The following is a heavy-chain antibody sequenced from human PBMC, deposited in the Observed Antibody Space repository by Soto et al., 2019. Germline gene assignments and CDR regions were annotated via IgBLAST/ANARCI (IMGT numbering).Heavy chain of an antibody. CDR3: ARLHFDYYYGMDV. V-gene: IGHV3-48*03. D-gene: IGHD3-3*02. CDR2: ISSGGNTI. J-gene: IGHJ6*02. CDR1: GFTFSSFE. Sequence: PGGSLRLSCAASGFTFSSFEMNWVRQAPGEGLEWVSYISSGGNTIYYADSVKGRFTISRDNAQNSLYLQMNSLRAEDTAVYYCARLHFDYYYGMDVWGQGTTVTVSS.